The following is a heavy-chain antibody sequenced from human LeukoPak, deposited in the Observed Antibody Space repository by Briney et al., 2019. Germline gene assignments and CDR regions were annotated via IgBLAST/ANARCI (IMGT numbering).Heavy chain of an antibody. CDR2: ISTNNGDT. Sequence: ASVKVYWKASGYTFTSNGISWVRQAPGQGLEWMGWISTNNGDTKYGKKFQGRVIMTTDTSTSTTYMEVRSLRSDDTAVYYCARADDYNPLVHWGQGTLVTVSS. V-gene: IGHV1-18*01. CDR1: GYTFTSNG. D-gene: IGHD4/OR15-4a*01. J-gene: IGHJ1*01. CDR3: ARADDYNPLVH.